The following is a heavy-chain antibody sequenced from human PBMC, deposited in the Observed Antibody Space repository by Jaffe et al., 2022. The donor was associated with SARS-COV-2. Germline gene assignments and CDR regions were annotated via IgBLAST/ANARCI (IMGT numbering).Heavy chain of an antibody. Sequence: QVQLQQWGAGLLKPSETLSLTCAVYGGSFSGYYWSWIRQPPGKGLEWIGEINHSGSTNYNPSLKSRVTISVDTSKNQFSLKLSSVTAADTAVYYCARGGSSIAARRRYFDLWGRGTLVTVSS. CDR3: ARGGSSIAARRRYFDL. D-gene: IGHD6-6*01. J-gene: IGHJ2*01. CDR1: GGSFSGYY. V-gene: IGHV4-34*01. CDR2: INHSGST.